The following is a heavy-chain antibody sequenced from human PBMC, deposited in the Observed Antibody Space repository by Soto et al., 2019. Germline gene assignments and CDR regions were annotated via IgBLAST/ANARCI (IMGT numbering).Heavy chain of an antibody. J-gene: IGHJ3*02. V-gene: IGHV1-2*02. CDR2: INPNSGGT. CDR3: AREGVIAVLGDAFDI. Sequence: ASVKVSCKASGYTFTGYYMHWVRQAPGQGLEWMGWINPNSGGTKYAQKLQGRVTMTTDTSTSTAYMELRRLRPDDTAIYYCAREGVIAVLGDAFDIWGQGTLVTVSS. D-gene: IGHD6-19*01. CDR1: GYTFTGYY.